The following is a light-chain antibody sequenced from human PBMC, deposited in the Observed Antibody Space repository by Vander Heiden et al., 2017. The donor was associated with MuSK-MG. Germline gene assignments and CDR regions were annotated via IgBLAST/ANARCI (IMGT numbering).Light chain of an antibody. J-gene: IGKJ1*01. CDR2: AAS. Sequence: DIQMTQSPSSLSASVGDRVTITCRASQSISSYFNWYQQKPGKAPKLLIYAASSLQSGVPSRFSGSGSGTDFTLTISRLQPEDFATYYCQQSDSTPKSFGQGTKVXIK. V-gene: IGKV1-39*01. CDR3: QQSDSTPKS. CDR1: QSISSY.